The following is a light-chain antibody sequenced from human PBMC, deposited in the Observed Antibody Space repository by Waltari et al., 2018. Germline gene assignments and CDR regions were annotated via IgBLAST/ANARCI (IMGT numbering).Light chain of an antibody. CDR2: KAS. CDR1: QSISSW. CDR3: QQYNSHST. V-gene: IGKV1-5*03. Sequence: DIQMTQSPSTLSASVGDRVTLTCRASQSISSWLAWYQQKPGKAPKLLIYKASNLESGVPSRFSGFGSGTEFTLIISSLQPDDLATYYCQQYNSHSTFGQGTKLEIK. J-gene: IGKJ2*01.